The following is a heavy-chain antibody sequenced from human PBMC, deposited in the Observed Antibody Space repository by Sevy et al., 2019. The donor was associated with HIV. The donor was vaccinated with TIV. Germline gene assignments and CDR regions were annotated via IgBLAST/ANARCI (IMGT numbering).Heavy chain of an antibody. CDR1: GFTFSSYG. V-gene: IGHV3-30*03. D-gene: IGHD6-6*01. Sequence: GGSLRLSCAASGFTFSSYGMHWVRQAPGKGLEWVAVISYDGSNKYYADSVKGRSTISRANSKNTLYLQMNSLRAEDTAVYYCATEGIAARHGLDYWGQGTLVTVSS. J-gene: IGHJ4*02. CDR3: ATEGIAARHGLDY. CDR2: ISYDGSNK.